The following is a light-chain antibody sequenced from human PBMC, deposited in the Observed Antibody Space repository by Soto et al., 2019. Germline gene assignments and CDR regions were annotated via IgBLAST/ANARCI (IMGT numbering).Light chain of an antibody. J-gene: IGLJ1*01. V-gene: IGLV2-14*01. CDR3: ISYTGSDTSYV. CDR1: SSDVGSYNY. CDR2: EVR. Sequence: QPVLTQPASVSGSPGQSITISCTGTSSDVGSYNYVAWYQQFPGKTPKLMIYEVRNRPSGVSSRFSGSKSGNTASLTISGLQAEDEADYYCISYTGSDTSYVFGTGTQLTVL.